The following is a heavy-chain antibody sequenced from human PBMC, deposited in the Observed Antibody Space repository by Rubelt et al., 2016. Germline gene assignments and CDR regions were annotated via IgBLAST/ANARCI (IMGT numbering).Heavy chain of an antibody. V-gene: IGHV1-18*01. CDR2: ISAYTGNT. Sequence: QVQLVQSGAEVKKPGASVKVSCKASGYTFTTYGINWVRQAPGQGLEWMGWISAYTGNTNHAQKLQGRVSMSADTSTSTAYRERRSLRSDDPAVYYCAREAYSGRYPLIDYWGQGTLVTVSS. CDR1: GYTFTTYG. J-gene: IGHJ4*02. D-gene: IGHD1-26*01. CDR3: AREAYSGRYPLIDY.